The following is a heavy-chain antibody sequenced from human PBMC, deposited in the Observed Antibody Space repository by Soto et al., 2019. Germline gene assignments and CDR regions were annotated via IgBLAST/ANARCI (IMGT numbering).Heavy chain of an antibody. CDR3: AREVGPVISSGWQYYFDY. CDR2: IYYSGST. V-gene: IGHV4-59*01. D-gene: IGHD6-19*01. Sequence: SETLSLTCTVSGGSISSYYWSWIRQPPGKGLEWIGYIYYSGSTNYNPSLKSRVTISVDTSKNQFSLKLSSVTAADTAVYYCAREVGPVISSGWQYYFDYWGQGTLVTVS. J-gene: IGHJ4*02. CDR1: GGSISSYY.